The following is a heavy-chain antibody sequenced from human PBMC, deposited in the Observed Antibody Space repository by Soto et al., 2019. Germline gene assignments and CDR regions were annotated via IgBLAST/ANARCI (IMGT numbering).Heavy chain of an antibody. CDR1: GASINVFY. V-gene: IGHV4-59*01. CDR2: MYYSETT. D-gene: IGHD6-13*01. Sequence: SETLSLTCTVSGASINVFYWSWIRQTPGKGLGWVGFMYYSETTKYNPSLKGRVNMSLDTSENQVSLHLKSVTAADTAVYYCARANSSTWYKLEYKWFDPWGQGTLVTVSS. J-gene: IGHJ5*02. CDR3: ARANSSTWYKLEYKWFDP.